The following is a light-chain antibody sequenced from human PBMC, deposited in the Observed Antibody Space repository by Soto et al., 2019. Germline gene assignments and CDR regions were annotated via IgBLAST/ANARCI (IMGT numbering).Light chain of an antibody. J-gene: IGLJ3*02. V-gene: IGLV2-14*01. CDR1: SSDVGGYNY. CDR3: SAYTSSSTSIGYSAEGPNVHWV. Sequence: QSALTQPASVSGSPGQSITISCTGTSSDVGGYNYVSWYQQHPGKAPKLMIYEVSNRPSGVSNRFSGSKSGNTAFLTIAGLQAEDEADYYCSAYTSSSTSIGYSAEGPNVHWVFGGGTKLTVL. CDR2: EVS.